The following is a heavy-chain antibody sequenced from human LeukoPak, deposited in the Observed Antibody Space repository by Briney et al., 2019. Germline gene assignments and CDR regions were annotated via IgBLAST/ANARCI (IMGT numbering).Heavy chain of an antibody. D-gene: IGHD3-22*01. Sequence: PGGSLRLSCAASGFTVSSKYMNWVRQAPGKGLEWVSVIESGGSTYYADSVKGRFTISRDNSQNSLYLQMNSLRTEDTALYYCAKDITLGYYYDSSGRTPHGGFDYWGQGTLVTVSS. CDR2: IESGGST. V-gene: IGHV3-53*05. J-gene: IGHJ4*02. CDR3: AKDITLGYYYDSSGRTPHGGFDY. CDR1: GFTVSSKY.